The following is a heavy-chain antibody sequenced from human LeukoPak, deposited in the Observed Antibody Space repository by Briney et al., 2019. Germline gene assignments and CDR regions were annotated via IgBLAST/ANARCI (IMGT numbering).Heavy chain of an antibody. J-gene: IGHJ4*02. CDR1: GGTFSSYA. Sequence: SVKVSCKASGGTFSSYAISWVRQAPGQGLEWMGRIIPIFGTANYAQKFQGRVTITTDESTSTAYMELSSLRSEDTAVYYCARAPYYYDSSGYPPDYWGQGTLVTVS. CDR3: ARAPYYYDSSGYPPDY. CDR2: IIPIFGTA. D-gene: IGHD3-22*01. V-gene: IGHV1-69*05.